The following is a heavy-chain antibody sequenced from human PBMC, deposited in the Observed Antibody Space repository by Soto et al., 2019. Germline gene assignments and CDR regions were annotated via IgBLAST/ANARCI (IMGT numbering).Heavy chain of an antibody. CDR2: IIPIFGTA. Sequence: GASVKVSCKASGGTFSSYAISWVRQAPGQGLEWMGGIIPIFGTANYAQKFQGRVTITADKSTSTAYMELSSLRSEDTAVYYCARGSGPLEMAKSFDYWGQGTLVTVYS. V-gene: IGHV1-69*06. CDR3: ARGSGPLEMAKSFDY. D-gene: IGHD5-12*01. CDR1: GGTFSSYA. J-gene: IGHJ4*02.